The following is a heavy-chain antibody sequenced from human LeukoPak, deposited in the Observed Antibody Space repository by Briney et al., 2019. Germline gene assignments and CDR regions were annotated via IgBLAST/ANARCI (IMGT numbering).Heavy chain of an antibody. D-gene: IGHD3-22*01. CDR1: GFTFTNYA. Sequence: GSLRLSCTASGFTFTNYAVHWVRQAPGKGLEWVALISYDESNKYYADSVKGRFTISRDNSKHTLYLQMNSLRAEDTAVYCCAKDSYYYDSSGYYPAYYYYYMDVWGKGTTVTVSS. CDR2: ISYDESNK. J-gene: IGHJ6*03. V-gene: IGHV3-30*04. CDR3: AKDSYYYDSSGYYPAYYYYYMDV.